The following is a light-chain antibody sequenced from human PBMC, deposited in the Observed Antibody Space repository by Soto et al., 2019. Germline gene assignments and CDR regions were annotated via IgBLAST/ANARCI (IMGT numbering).Light chain of an antibody. Sequence: QSALTQPASVSGSPGRSITISCTGTSSDLGRYNYVSWYQHHPGKAPKLIIYDVTNRPSGVSDRFSGSKSGNTAFLTISGLQAEDEAQYFCGSYTSTSTLVVFGGGTKLTVL. CDR1: SSDLGRYNY. CDR2: DVT. V-gene: IGLV2-14*03. CDR3: GSYTSTSTLVV. J-gene: IGLJ3*02.